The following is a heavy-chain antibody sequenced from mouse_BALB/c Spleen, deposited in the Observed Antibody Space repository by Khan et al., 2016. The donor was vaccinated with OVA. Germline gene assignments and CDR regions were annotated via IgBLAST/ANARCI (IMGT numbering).Heavy chain of an antibody. CDR2: IEPANGDT. J-gene: IGHJ2*01. V-gene: IGHV14-3*02. CDR3: ALIFYGSNIYIDY. D-gene: IGHD2-1*01. Sequence: EVQLQQSGADLVKPGASVRLSCTSSGFKIKDNYMHWVKQRHEQGLEWIGRIEPANGDTKYDPKIKGKATITADTSATTAYLQLSVLTSEDTAVYYCALIFYGSNIYIDYWGQGTTLTVSS. CDR1: GFKIKDNY.